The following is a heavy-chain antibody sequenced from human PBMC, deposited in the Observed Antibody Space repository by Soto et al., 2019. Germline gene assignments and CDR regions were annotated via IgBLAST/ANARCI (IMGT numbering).Heavy chain of an antibody. D-gene: IGHD6-13*01. J-gene: IGHJ3*02. CDR1: GFTFTSSA. Sequence: QMQLVQSGPEVKKPGTSVKVSCKASGFTFTSSAVQWVRQARGQRLEWIGWIVVGSGNTNYAQKFQERVTITRDMSTSTAYMELSSLRSEDTAVYYCEAYHSSSPSVYRAFDIWGQGTMVTVSS. V-gene: IGHV1-58*01. CDR2: IVVGSGNT. CDR3: EAYHSSSPSVYRAFDI.